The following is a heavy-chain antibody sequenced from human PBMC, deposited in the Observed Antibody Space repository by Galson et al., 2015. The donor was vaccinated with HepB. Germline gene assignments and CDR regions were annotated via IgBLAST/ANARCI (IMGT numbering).Heavy chain of an antibody. Sequence: SVKVSCKASGYTFTSYAMNWVRQAPGQGLEWMGWINTNTGNPTYAQGFTGRFVFSLDTSVSTAYLQISSLKAEDTAVYYCARPLYRNYYGSGASFDYWGQGTLVTVSS. CDR1: GYTFTSYA. CDR3: ARPLYRNYYGSGASFDY. D-gene: IGHD3-10*01. V-gene: IGHV7-4-1*02. J-gene: IGHJ4*02. CDR2: INTNTGNP.